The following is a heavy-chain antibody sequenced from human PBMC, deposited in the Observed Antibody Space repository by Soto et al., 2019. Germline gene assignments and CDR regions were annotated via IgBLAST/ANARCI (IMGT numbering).Heavy chain of an antibody. CDR2: INAGNGNT. Sequence: ASVEVSCKXSGYTFTSYAMHWVRQAPGQRLEWMGWINAGNGNTKYSQKFQGRVTITRDTSASTAYMELSSLRSEDTAVYYCATVVAKALYYYGMDVWGQGTTVTVSS. V-gene: IGHV1-3*01. CDR3: ATVVAKALYYYGMDV. CDR1: GYTFTSYA. D-gene: IGHD2-15*01. J-gene: IGHJ6*02.